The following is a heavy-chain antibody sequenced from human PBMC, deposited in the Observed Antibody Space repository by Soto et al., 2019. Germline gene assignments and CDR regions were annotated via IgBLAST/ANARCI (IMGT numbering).Heavy chain of an antibody. CDR3: ALRGYYYGRSFDY. V-gene: IGHV3-23*01. CDR2: IYTSGDSP. J-gene: IGHJ4*02. D-gene: IGHD5-18*01. Sequence: GGSLRLSCAASGFTFSSYAMHWVRQAPGKGLEWVCGIYTSGDSPDYADSVKGRFTISRDNSKNTVHLQMNSLRAEDTAVYYCALRGYYYGRSFDYWGQGTLVTVSS. CDR1: GFTFSSYA.